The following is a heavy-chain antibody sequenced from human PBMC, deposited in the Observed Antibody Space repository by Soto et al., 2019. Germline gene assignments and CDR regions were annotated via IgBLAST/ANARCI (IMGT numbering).Heavy chain of an antibody. Sequence: GGSLSLSCAASGLNFSRSSMDWVRQAPGTGREWVASISTSNNLIYYEDSVKGRFTVSRDNTKNSMYLQMISLRAEDTAIYYCARGMKTAVFHGMDVWGQGTTVTVS. V-gene: IGHV3-21*01. D-gene: IGHD2-2*01. CDR1: GLNFSRSS. CDR3: ARGMKTAVFHGMDV. J-gene: IGHJ6*02. CDR2: ISTSNNLI.